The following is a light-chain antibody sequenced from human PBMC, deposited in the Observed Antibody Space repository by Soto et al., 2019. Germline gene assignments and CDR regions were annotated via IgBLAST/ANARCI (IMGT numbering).Light chain of an antibody. J-gene: IGLJ3*02. CDR3: SSYTASNTLV. Sequence: QSVLTQPASVSGSPGQSITFSCTGTSSDVGGYNYVSWYQQHAGKAPKLMIYEVSNRPSGVSNRFSGSKSGNTASLTISGLQAEDEADYYCSSYTASNTLVFGGGTKLTV. CDR2: EVS. CDR1: SSDVGGYNY. V-gene: IGLV2-14*01.